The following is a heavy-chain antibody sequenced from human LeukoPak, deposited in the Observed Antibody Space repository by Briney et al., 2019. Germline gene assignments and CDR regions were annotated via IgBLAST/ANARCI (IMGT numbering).Heavy chain of an antibody. J-gene: IGHJ3*02. CDR3: ARVLIMHKANDAFDI. Sequence: ASVKVSYKASGYTFTGYYMHWVRQAPGQGLEWMGWIHPDSGGTNYAQKFQGRVTMTRDTSISTAYMELSSLRSDDTAVYYCARVLIMHKANDAFDIWGQGTMVTVSS. D-gene: IGHD3-10*01. V-gene: IGHV1-2*02. CDR1: GYTFTGYY. CDR2: IHPDSGGT.